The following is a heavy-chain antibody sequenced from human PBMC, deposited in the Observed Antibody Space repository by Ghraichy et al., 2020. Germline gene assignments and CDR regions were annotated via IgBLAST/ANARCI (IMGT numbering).Heavy chain of an antibody. V-gene: IGHV3-33*06. J-gene: IGHJ6*02. CDR3: AKGLRPNYYYYYGLDV. CDR1: GFTFSNYG. Sequence: GGSLRLSCAASGFTFSNYGMHWVRQAPGKGLEWVAIIWYDGSNEYYADSVKGRFTISRDNSKNTLYLQMNSLRAEDTAVYYCAKGLRPNYYYYYGLDVWGQGTTVTVSS. D-gene: IGHD4-17*01. CDR2: IWYDGSNE.